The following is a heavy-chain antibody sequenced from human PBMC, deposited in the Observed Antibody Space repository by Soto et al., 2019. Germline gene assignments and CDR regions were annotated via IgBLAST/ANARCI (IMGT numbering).Heavy chain of an antibody. Sequence: SSEALSLTCTVSGDSVSTTSYSWGWIRQSPGKGLEWIGTIYSSENTYYNPSLLSRVTISVDRSKNEFSLRLSSVTAADTAVYYCAAGGGLXPYDWGHGTLVTVSS. CDR1: GDSVSTTSYS. V-gene: IGHV4-39*01. J-gene: IGHJ4*01. CDR3: AAGGGLXPYD. D-gene: IGHD1-26*01. CDR2: IYSSENT.